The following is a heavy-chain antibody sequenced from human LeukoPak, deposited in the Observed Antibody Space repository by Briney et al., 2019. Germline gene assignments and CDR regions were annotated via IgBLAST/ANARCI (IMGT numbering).Heavy chain of an antibody. CDR2: IIPIFGTA. V-gene: IGHV1-69*05. Sequence: ASVKVSCKAPGGTFSNYAISWVRQAPGQGLEWMGGIIPIFGTANYAQKFQGRVTITTDESTSTAYMELSSLRSEDTAVYYCASSPSSSSREAFDIWGQGTMVTVSS. CDR1: GGTFSNYA. J-gene: IGHJ3*02. D-gene: IGHD6-6*01. CDR3: ASSPSSSSREAFDI.